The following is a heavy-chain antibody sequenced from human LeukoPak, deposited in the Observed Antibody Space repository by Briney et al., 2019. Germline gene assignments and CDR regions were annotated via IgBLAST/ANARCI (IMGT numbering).Heavy chain of an antibody. V-gene: IGHV3-7*03. CDR2: IKDDGSEK. J-gene: IGHJ6*03. CDR1: GFTFRNYW. CDR3: ARDRHTAMVYYYYYMDV. D-gene: IGHD5-18*01. Sequence: GGSLRLSCVASGFTFRNYWVSWIRLAPGKGLEFVANIKDDGSEKFYADSVKGRFTISRDNAKNSLYLQMNSLRDEDTAVYHCARDRHTAMVYYYYYMDVWGTGTTVTVSS.